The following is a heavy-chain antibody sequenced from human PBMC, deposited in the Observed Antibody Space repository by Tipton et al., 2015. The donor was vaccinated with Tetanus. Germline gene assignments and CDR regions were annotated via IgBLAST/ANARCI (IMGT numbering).Heavy chain of an antibody. J-gene: IGHJ3*01. V-gene: IGHV6-1*01. D-gene: IGHD3-16*01. CDR2: TYYRSKWYN. CDR3: VRDSGLGLDAFDV. Sequence: LVKPTQTLSLTCAISGDSVSSNTDAWNWIRQSPSRGLEWLGRTYYRSKWYNDYALSVRSRITNNPDPSKNQFSLRLKSVTPEDTAIYYCVRDSGLGLDAFDVWGRETMVTVSS. CDR1: GDSVSSNTDA.